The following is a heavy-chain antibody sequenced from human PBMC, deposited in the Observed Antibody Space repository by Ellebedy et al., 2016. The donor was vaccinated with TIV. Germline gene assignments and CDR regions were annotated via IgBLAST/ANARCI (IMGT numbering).Heavy chain of an antibody. J-gene: IGHJ3*02. CDR1: GFSFSSYW. CDR3: ATDGSYGDYLSPTHAFEI. Sequence: GGSLRLSCAVSGFSFSSYWMSWVRQAPGKGLEWVANINQDGSQKYYVDSVKGRFTISRDSAKNSLYLQMNSLRVDDAAMYYCATDGSYGDYLSPTHAFEIWGQGTMLIVSS. V-gene: IGHV3-7*01. CDR2: INQDGSQK. D-gene: IGHD1-26*01.